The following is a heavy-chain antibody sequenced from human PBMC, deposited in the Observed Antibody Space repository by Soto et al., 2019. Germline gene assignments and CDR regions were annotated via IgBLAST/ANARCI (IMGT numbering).Heavy chain of an antibody. CDR3: VRATLSWGHYYFRGLDV. CDR1: GFTFSSYA. Sequence: GGSLRLSCAASGFTFSSYAMHWVRQAPGKGLEWVANIKHDGNEKYYADSVKGRFTVSRDNVKNFLHLQMSSLRGDDTGVYFCVRATLSWGHYYFRGLDVWGQGTTVTVSS. D-gene: IGHD3-22*01. V-gene: IGHV3-7*01. J-gene: IGHJ6*02. CDR2: IKHDGNEK.